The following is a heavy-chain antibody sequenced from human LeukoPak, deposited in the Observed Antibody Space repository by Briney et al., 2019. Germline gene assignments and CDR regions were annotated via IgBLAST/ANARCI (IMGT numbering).Heavy chain of an antibody. CDR1: GFTFSSYS. D-gene: IGHD1-26*01. J-gene: IGHJ4*02. CDR2: ISSSSSYI. Sequence: GGSLRLSCAASGFTFSSYSMNWVRQAPGKGLEWVSSISSSSSYIYYADSVKGRFTISRDNAKNSLYLQMNSLRAEDTAMYYCARDTRMNTVGATRGFDYWGQGTLVTVSS. CDR3: ARDTRMNTVGATRGFDY. V-gene: IGHV3-21*01.